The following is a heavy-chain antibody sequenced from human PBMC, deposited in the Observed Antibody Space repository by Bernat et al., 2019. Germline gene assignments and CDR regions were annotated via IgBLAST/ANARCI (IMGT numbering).Heavy chain of an antibody. D-gene: IGHD3-22*01. CDR2: ISSSSSYK. CDR1: GFTYSSYS. V-gene: IGHV3-21*01. CDR3: ARHPWSSGSLPYFDY. Sequence: EVQLVESGGGLVKPGGSLRLSCAASGFTYSSYSMNWVRQAPGKGLEWVSSISSSSSYKYYADSMKGRFTISRDNAKNSLYLHMNSLRAEDTAVYYCARHPWSSGSLPYFDYWGQGTLVTVSS. J-gene: IGHJ4*02.